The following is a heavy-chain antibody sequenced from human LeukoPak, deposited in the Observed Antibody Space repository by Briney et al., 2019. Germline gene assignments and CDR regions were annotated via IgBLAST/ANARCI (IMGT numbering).Heavy chain of an antibody. J-gene: IGHJ4*02. CDR3: ARAPPAGYSGYDYFDY. CDR1: GFTFSSYW. D-gene: IGHD5-12*01. V-gene: IGHV3-7*01. Sequence: GGSLRLSCAASGFTFSSYWMSWVRQAPGKGLEWVANIKQDGSEKYYVDSVKGRFTISRDNAKNSLYLQMNSLRAGDTAVYYCARAPPAGYSGYDYFDYWGQGTLVTVSS. CDR2: IKQDGSEK.